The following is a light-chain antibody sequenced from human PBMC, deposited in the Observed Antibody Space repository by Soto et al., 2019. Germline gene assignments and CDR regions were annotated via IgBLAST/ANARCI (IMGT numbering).Light chain of an antibody. CDR3: SSFAGSNNFPYV. CDR1: SSDVGGYNY. Sequence: QSGLTQPASVSGSPGQSITISCTGTSSDVGGYNYVSWYQQHPGKAPKLMIYEINKRPSGVPDRFSRSKSGNTASLTVSGLQAEDEADYYCSSFAGSNNFPYVFGTGTKVTVL. V-gene: IGLV2-8*01. J-gene: IGLJ1*01. CDR2: EIN.